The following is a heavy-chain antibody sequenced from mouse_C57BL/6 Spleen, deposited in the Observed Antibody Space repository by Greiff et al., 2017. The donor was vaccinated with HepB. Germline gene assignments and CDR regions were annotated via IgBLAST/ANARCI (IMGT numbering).Heavy chain of an antibody. CDR3: SGRGVPVYWDYDEAMDY. CDR1: GYTFTSYW. CDR2: IYPGNSDT. V-gene: IGHV1-5*01. Sequence: EVQLQQSGTVLARPGASVKMSCKTSGYTFTSYWMHWVKQRPGQGLEWIGAIYPGNSDTSYNQKFKGKAKLTAVTSASTAYMELSSLTNEDSAVYYCSGRGVPVYWDYDEAMDYWGQGTSVTVSS. D-gene: IGHD2-4*01. J-gene: IGHJ4*01.